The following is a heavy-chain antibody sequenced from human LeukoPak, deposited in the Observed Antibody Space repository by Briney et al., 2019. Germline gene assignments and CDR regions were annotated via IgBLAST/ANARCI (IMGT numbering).Heavy chain of an antibody. J-gene: IGHJ2*01. CDR1: GGSISTRDYY. D-gene: IGHD3-22*01. CDR2: IYYTGST. CDR3: ARVVYYYGVSGYSFDL. V-gene: IGHV4-39*02. Sequence: PSETLSLTCSVAGGSISTRDYYWGWIRQTPGKGLEWIASIYYTGSTYYRPSLRSRVTMSVDTSKNQFSLELRTVTAADTAVYYCARVVYYYGVSGYSFDLWGRGTLVTVSS.